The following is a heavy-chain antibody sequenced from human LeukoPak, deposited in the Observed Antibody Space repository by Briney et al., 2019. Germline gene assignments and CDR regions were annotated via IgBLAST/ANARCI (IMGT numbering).Heavy chain of an antibody. D-gene: IGHD1-20*01. Sequence: SETLSLTCTVSGGSISSYYCSWIRQPPGKGLEWIGYIYYSGSTNYNPSLKSRVTISVDTSKNQFSLKLSSVTAADTAVYYCARGVYNWSRSRGYYFDYWGQGNLVTVSS. CDR2: IYYSGST. CDR1: GGSISSYY. J-gene: IGHJ4*02. CDR3: ARGVYNWSRSRGYYFDY. V-gene: IGHV4-59*01.